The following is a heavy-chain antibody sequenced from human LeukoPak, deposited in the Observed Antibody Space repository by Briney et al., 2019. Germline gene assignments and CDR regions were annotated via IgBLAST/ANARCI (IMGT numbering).Heavy chain of an antibody. J-gene: IGHJ4*02. Sequence: PSETLSLTCTVSGGSISSYYWSWIRQPPGKGLEWIGYIYYSGSTNYNPSLKSRVTISVDTSKNQFSLKLSSVTAADTAVYYCARGSCSGGSCYVFDYWGQGTLVTVSS. CDR3: ARGSCSGGSCYVFDY. V-gene: IGHV4-59*12. CDR1: GGSISSYY. CDR2: IYYSGST. D-gene: IGHD2-15*01.